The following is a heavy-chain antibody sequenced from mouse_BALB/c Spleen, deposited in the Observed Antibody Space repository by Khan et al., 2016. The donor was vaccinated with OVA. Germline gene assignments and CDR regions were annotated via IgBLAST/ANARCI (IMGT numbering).Heavy chain of an antibody. CDR3: TRDGNYAHWYFDV. V-gene: IGHV5-6-4*01. J-gene: IGHJ1*01. D-gene: IGHD2-1*01. CDR2: ISSGATYT. CDR1: GFTFSSYT. Sequence: EVELVESGGGLVKPGGSLKLSCAASGFTFSSYTLSWVRQTPEKRLEWVATISSGATYTYYPDSVKGRFTISRDKAKNNLYLQMSSLKSADTAMYYCTRDGNYAHWYFDVWGAWTTVTVSS.